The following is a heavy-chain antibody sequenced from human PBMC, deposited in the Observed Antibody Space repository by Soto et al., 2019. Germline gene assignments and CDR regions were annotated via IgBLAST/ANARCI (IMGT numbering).Heavy chain of an antibody. CDR3: AGGNWYSAY. CDR1: GGSFSGYY. V-gene: IGHV4-34*01. CDR2: INHTGST. D-gene: IGHD1-7*01. Sequence: SETLSLTCAVYGGSFSGYYWSWIRQPPGKGLEWIGEINHTGSTNYNPSLKSRLTMSVDTSKNQFSLNLTSLTAADTAIYYCAGGNWYSAYWGQGTLVTVSS. J-gene: IGHJ4*02.